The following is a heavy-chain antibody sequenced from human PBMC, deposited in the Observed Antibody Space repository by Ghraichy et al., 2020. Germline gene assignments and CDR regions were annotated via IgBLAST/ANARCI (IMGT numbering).Heavy chain of an antibody. J-gene: IGHJ4*02. V-gene: IGHV4-59*01. Sequence: SQTLSLTCTVSGGSISRYYWNWIRQSPGKGPEWIGYIYYSGSTDYNPSLKSRVTISVDTSKNQFSLKVTSVTAADTAIYYFARGGQDVGRENSGARVPLDSWGQGIQVTVSS. CDR2: IYYSGST. D-gene: IGHD6-19*01. CDR1: GGSISRYY. CDR3: ARGGQDVGRENSGARVPLDS.